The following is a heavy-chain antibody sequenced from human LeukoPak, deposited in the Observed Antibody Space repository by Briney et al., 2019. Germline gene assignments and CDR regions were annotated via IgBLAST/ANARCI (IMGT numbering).Heavy chain of an antibody. D-gene: IGHD3-10*02. V-gene: IGHV3-21*01. CDR1: GFTFSDYT. J-gene: IGHJ4*02. CDR2: ISSDSSYI. Sequence: PGWSLRLSCAASGFTFSDYTMTWLRQAPGKGLEWVASISSDSSYIDYAHSVKGRFTISRDNAKNSLFLKTDTLRGDDTGIYYCARDHNVLGITPYYFDFWGQGTLVTVSS. CDR3: ARDHNVLGITPYYFDF.